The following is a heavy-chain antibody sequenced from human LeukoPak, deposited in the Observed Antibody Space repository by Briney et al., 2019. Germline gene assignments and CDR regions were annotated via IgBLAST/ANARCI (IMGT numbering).Heavy chain of an antibody. V-gene: IGHV4-59*12. J-gene: IGHJ4*02. Sequence: SETLSLTCTVSGGSISSYYWSWIRQPPGKGLEWIGYIYYSGSTYYNPSLKSRVTISVDTSKNQFSLKLSSVTAADTAVYYCAREGGIDYGDYDQGAFDYWGQGTLVTVSS. D-gene: IGHD4-17*01. CDR2: IYYSGST. CDR3: AREGGIDYGDYDQGAFDY. CDR1: GGSISSYY.